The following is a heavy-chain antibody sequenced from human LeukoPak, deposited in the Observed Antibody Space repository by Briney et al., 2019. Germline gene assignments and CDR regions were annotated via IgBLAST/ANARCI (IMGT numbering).Heavy chain of an antibody. D-gene: IGHD1-26*01. CDR3: ARDPVEWELLLDY. CDR2: MNIDGSEK. J-gene: IGHJ4*02. CDR1: GFTFSSYW. Sequence: GGSLRLSCAASGFTFSSYWMGWVRQAPGKRLEWVANMNIDGSEKYFADSAKGRFTISRDNARNSVYLQMNSLRVEDTAVYYCARDPVEWELLLDYWGQGTLVTVSS. V-gene: IGHV3-7*01.